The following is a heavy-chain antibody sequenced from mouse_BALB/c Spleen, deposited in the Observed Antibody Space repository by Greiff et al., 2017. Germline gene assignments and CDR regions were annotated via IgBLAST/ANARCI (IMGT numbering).Heavy chain of an antibody. V-gene: IGHV5-6-3*01. CDR3: ARGGYDYGAWFAY. CDR1: GFTFSSYG. D-gene: IGHD2-4*01. Sequence: EVKLVESGGGLVQPGGSLKLSCAASGFTFSSYGMSWVRQTPDKRLELVATINSNGGSTYYPDSVKGRFTISRDNAKNTLYLQMSSLKSEDTAMYYCARGGYDYGAWFAYWGQGTLVTVSA. J-gene: IGHJ3*01. CDR2: INSNGGST.